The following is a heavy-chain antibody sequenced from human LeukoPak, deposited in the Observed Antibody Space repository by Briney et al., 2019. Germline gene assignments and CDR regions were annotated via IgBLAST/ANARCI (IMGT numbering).Heavy chain of an antibody. D-gene: IGHD3-10*01. CDR2: ISSSSSTI. J-gene: IGHJ6*02. Sequence: GGSLRLSCAASGFTFSSYSMNWVRQAPGKGLEWVSYISSSSSTIYYADSVKGRFTISRDNAKNSLYLQMNSLRAEDTAVYYCAKDYYGSGRPHYYYGMDVWGQGTTVTVSS. CDR3: AKDYYGSGRPHYYYGMDV. V-gene: IGHV3-48*01. CDR1: GFTFSSYS.